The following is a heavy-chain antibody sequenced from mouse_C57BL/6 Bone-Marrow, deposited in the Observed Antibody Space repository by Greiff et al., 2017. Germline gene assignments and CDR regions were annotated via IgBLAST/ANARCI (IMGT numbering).Heavy chain of an antibody. D-gene: IGHD1-1*01. CDR1: GYTFTDYE. CDR2: IDPETGGT. V-gene: IGHV1-15*01. Sequence: QVQLKESGAELVRPGASVTLSCKASGYTFTDYEMHWVKQTPVHGLEWIGAIDPETGGTAYNQKFKGKAILTADKSSSTAYMELRSLTSEDSAVYYCTTYGSTPWSFDVWGTGTTVTVSS. J-gene: IGHJ1*03. CDR3: TTYGSTPWSFDV.